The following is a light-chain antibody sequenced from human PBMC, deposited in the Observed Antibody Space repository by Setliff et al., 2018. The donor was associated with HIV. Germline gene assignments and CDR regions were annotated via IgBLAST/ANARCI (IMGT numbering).Light chain of an antibody. V-gene: IGLV2-23*02. CDR2: DVS. CDR1: SSDVGGYNY. J-gene: IGLJ1*01. CDR3: CSYAGSSTYV. Sequence: QPALTQPASVSGSPGQSITISCTGTSSDVGGYNYVSWYQQHPGKAPKLMIYDVSKRPSGVSNRFSGSKSGNTASLTISGLQAEDEADYYCCSYAGSSTYVFGTGTKV.